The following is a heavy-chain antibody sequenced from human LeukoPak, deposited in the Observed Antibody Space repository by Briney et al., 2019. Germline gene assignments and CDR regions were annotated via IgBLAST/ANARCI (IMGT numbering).Heavy chain of an antibody. CDR2: ISSSSSTI. D-gene: IGHD2-21*01. V-gene: IGHV3-48*01. J-gene: IGHJ6*03. CDR3: AITQAYYFYMDV. CDR1: GFTFSSYG. Sequence: HPGGSLRLSCAVSGFTFSSYGMNWVRQAPEEGLEWVAYISSSSSTIHYADSVKGRFTIFRDNAMNSLHLQMDSLRAEDTAVYYCAITQAYYFYMDVWGKGTTVTVSS.